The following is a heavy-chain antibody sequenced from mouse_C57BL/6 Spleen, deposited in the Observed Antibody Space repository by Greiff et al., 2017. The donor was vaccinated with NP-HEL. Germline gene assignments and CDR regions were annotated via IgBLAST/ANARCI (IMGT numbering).Heavy chain of an antibody. D-gene: IGHD2-5*01. V-gene: IGHV1-7*01. CDR2: INPSSGYT. CDR3: ARGEYSNYAWFAY. J-gene: IGHJ3*01. Sequence: QVHVKQSGAELAKPGASVKLSCKASGYTFTSYWMHWVKQRPGQGLEWIGYINPSSGYTKYNQKFKDKATLTADKSSSTAYMQLSSLTYEDSAVYYCARGEYSNYAWFAYWGQGTLVTVSA. CDR1: GYTFTSYW.